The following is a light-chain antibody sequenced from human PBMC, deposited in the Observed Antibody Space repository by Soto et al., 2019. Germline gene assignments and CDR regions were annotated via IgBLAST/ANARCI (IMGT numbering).Light chain of an antibody. V-gene: IGKV1-27*01. CDR3: QKYNSAPRT. J-gene: IGKJ4*01. CDR1: QGISNY. Sequence: DIHMTQSPSSLSASVGDKVTITCRASQGISNYLAWYQQKPGKVPKLLIYGASTLQSGVPSRFSGSGSGTDFTLTISSMQPEDVATYYCQKYNSAPRTFGGGTKVEIK. CDR2: GAS.